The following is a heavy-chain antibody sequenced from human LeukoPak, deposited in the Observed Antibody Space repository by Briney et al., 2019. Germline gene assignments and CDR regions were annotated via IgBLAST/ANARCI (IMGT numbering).Heavy chain of an antibody. D-gene: IGHD6-6*01. J-gene: IGHJ4*02. Sequence: SETLSLTCAVSGGSISSSYWGWIRQPPGKGLEWIGYIYYTGNTNYNPSLKSRVTISIDTSKNQFSLNVNSVTAADTAVYYCARHAYARPFDSWGQGTLVTVSX. CDR1: GGSISSSY. V-gene: IGHV4-59*08. CDR2: IYYTGNT. CDR3: ARHAYARPFDS.